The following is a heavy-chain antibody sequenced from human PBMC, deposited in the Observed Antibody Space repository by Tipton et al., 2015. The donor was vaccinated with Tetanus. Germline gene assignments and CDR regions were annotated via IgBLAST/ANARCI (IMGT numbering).Heavy chain of an antibody. V-gene: IGHV4-4*07. Sequence: TLSLTCTVSGGSISSYYWSWIRQPAGKGLEWIGRIYTSGSTNYNPSLKSRVTMSVDTSKNQFSLKLSSVTAADTAVYYCARDHRLSASYAGWFDPWGQGTPVTVSS. D-gene: IGHD1-26*01. CDR3: ARDHRLSASYAGWFDP. CDR1: GGSISSYY. CDR2: IYTSGST. J-gene: IGHJ5*02.